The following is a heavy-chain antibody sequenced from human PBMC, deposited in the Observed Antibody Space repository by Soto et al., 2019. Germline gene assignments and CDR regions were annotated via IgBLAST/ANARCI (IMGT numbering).Heavy chain of an antibody. D-gene: IGHD6-13*01. J-gene: IGHJ5*01. CDR2: INDSGST. V-gene: IGHV4-34*01. CDR3: ARSQRQQLVRRNWFDS. CDR1: GGSFSNYY. Sequence: QVQLQQGGAGLLKPSETLSLTCAVYGGSFSNYYWSWIRQPPGKGLEWIGEINDSGSTNYNPSLKSRVTISVDTSKNQLSLKLNSVTAADTAVYYCARSQRQQLVRRNWFDSWGQGSLVTVSS.